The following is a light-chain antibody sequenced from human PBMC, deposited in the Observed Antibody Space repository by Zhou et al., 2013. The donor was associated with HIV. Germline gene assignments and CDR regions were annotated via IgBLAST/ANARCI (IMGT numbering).Light chain of an antibody. J-gene: IGKJ5*01. CDR1: QGIRND. Sequence: AIQMTQSPSSLSASVGDRVIITCRASQGIRNDLGWYQQKPGKPPKLLIYAASSLESGVPSRFSGSGSGTDFTLTISSLQPEDFTTYYCQQFNGYPLTFGQGTRLEIK. V-gene: IGKV1-6*01. CDR2: AAS. CDR3: QQFNGYPLT.